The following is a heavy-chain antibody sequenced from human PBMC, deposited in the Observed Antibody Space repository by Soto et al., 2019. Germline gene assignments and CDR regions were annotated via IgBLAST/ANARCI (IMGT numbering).Heavy chain of an antibody. Sequence: EVQLVESGGGLVQPGGSLRLSCAASGFTFSSYSMNWVRQAPGKGLEWVSYISSSSSTIYYADSVEGRFTISRDNAKNSLYLQMNSLRAEDTAVYYCARMEPYCGGDCYSRAFDIWGQGTMVTVSS. J-gene: IGHJ3*02. CDR2: ISSSSSTI. V-gene: IGHV3-48*01. D-gene: IGHD2-21*01. CDR1: GFTFSSYS. CDR3: ARMEPYCGGDCYSRAFDI.